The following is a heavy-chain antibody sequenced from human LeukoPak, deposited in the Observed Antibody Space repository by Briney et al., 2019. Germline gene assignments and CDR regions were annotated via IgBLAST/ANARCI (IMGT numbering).Heavy chain of an antibody. Sequence: PGGSLRLSCAASGFTLTSYAMSWVRQAPGKGLEWVAVISYDGSNKYYADSVKGRFTISRDNSKNTLYLQMNSLRAEDTAVYYCARGYDFWSGYTPGYWGQGTLVTVSS. V-gene: IGHV3-30-3*01. CDR1: GFTLTSYA. CDR2: ISYDGSNK. D-gene: IGHD3-3*01. J-gene: IGHJ4*02. CDR3: ARGYDFWSGYTPGY.